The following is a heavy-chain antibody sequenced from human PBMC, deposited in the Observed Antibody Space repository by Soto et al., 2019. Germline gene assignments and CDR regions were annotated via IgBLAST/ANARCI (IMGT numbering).Heavy chain of an antibody. V-gene: IGHV3-15*01. D-gene: IGHD1-26*01. CDR2: IKSKTDGWTT. CDR1: GLTFSNAC. J-gene: IGHJ6*02. Sequence: PXGCLRVASAACGLTFSNACMSWVRQAPGQGLEWVGRIKSKTDGWTTDYAAPVKGRFTISRDDSKNTLYLQMNSLKTEDTAVYYCTTDPWSWERRGGYYGMDVWGQRTTPTVSS. CDR3: TTDPWSWERRGGYYGMDV.